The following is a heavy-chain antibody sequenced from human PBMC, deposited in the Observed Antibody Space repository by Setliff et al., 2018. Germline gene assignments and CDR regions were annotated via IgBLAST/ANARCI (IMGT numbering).Heavy chain of an antibody. J-gene: IGHJ6*03. CDR2: IGIYNGDT. D-gene: IGHD4-4*01. CDR3: ARGRPTANPYYYYYMDV. CDR1: GYTFSSYA. V-gene: IGHV1-3*03. Sequence: ASVKVSCKASGYTFSSYAMNWVRQAPGQGLEWMGWIGIYNGDTKYSQDFQGRVTITRDTSASTAYMDLSSLRSDDMAVYYCARGRPTANPYYYYYMDVWGKGTTVTVSS.